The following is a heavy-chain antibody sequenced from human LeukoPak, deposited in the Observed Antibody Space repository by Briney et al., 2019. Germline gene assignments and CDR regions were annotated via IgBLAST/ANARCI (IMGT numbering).Heavy chain of an antibody. J-gene: IGHJ4*02. CDR2: VDPEDGET. CDR1: GYTFTDYY. D-gene: IGHD6-19*01. CDR3: ATEEIRQWLVRNDY. V-gene: IGHV1-69-2*01. Sequence: ASVKISCXVSGYTFTDYYMHWVQQAHGKGLEWMALVDPEDGETIYAEKFQGRVTITADTSTDTAYMELSSLRSEDTAVYYCATEEIRQWLVRNDYWGQGTLVTVSS.